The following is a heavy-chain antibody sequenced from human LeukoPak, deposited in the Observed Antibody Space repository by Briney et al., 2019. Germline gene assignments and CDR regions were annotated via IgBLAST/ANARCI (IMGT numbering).Heavy chain of an antibody. V-gene: IGHV1-3*01. CDR2: INAGNGNT. J-gene: IGHJ6*02. CDR1: GYTFTSYA. D-gene: IGHD3-22*01. Sequence: ASVKVSCKASGYTFTSYAMHWVRQAPGQRLEWMGWINAGNGNTKYSQKFQGRVTITRDTSASTAYMELSSLRSEDTAVYYCATSTYYYDSSGYYWYYYYGVDVWGQGTTVTVSS. CDR3: ATSTYYYDSSGYYWYYYYGVDV.